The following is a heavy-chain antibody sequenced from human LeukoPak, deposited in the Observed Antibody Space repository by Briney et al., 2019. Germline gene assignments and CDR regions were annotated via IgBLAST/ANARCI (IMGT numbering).Heavy chain of an antibody. Sequence: ASVKVSCKASGYSFTGYYIHWVRQAPGQGLEWMGWINPNNGGTNYAQKFQGRVTVTRDTSISTAFMELSRLRSDDTAVYYYACAHRGPLALMDVWGKGTTVTVSS. J-gene: IGHJ6*03. CDR2: INPNNGGT. D-gene: IGHD1-14*01. CDR3: ACAHRGPLALMDV. CDR1: GYSFTGYY. V-gene: IGHV1-2*02.